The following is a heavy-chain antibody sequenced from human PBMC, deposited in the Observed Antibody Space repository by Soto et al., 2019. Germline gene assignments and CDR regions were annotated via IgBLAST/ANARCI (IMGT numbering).Heavy chain of an antibody. V-gene: IGHV4-30-4*01. CDR1: GGSISSGDYY. J-gene: IGHJ5*02. D-gene: IGHD6-6*01. Sequence: SETLSLTCTVSGGSISSGDYYWSWIRQPPGKGLEWIGYIYYSGSTYYNPSLKSRVTISVDTSKNQFSLKLSSVTAADTAVYYCAREPIAAQSNWFDPWGQGTLVTVSS. CDR2: IYYSGST. CDR3: AREPIAAQSNWFDP.